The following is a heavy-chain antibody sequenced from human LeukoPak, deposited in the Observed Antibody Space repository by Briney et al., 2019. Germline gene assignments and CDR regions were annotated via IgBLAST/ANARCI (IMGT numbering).Heavy chain of an antibody. Sequence: ASLKVSCKASGYTFTSYDINWVRQATRQRLEWMEWMNPNSGNTGYAQKFQGRVTMTRDTSISTAYMELSSLRSEDTAVYYCAREGTGDQDYYYYGMDVWGQGTTVTVSS. CDR1: GYTFTSYD. CDR2: MNPNSGNT. V-gene: IGHV1-8*01. D-gene: IGHD7-27*01. CDR3: AREGTGDQDYYYYGMDV. J-gene: IGHJ6*02.